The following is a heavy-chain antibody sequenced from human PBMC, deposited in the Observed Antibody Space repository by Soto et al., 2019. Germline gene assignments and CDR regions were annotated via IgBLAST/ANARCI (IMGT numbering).Heavy chain of an antibody. CDR1: GFVFTMYW. CDR2: INDDGTRT. J-gene: IGHJ4*02. Sequence: GGSLRLSCAASGFVFTMYWMHWVRQVPGEGPEWVTRINDDGTRTDYADSAKGRFTISRDNAKDILYLQMNALRVDDTAVYYCIRGPRPSSVGTGAFWGQGTLVTVPS. CDR3: IRGPRPSSVGTGAF. V-gene: IGHV3-74*01. D-gene: IGHD3-10*01.